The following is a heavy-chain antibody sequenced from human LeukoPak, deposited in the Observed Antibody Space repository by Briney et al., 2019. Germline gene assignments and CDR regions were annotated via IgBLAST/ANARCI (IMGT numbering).Heavy chain of an antibody. CDR3: AKGLRGNYDH. Sequence: GGSLRLSCAASGFTFNNYAMAWVRQAPEKGLEWVSSITDNGFNTYYADSVEGRFTISRDNSKNTLYLQMNSLRAEDTALYYCAKGLRGNYDHWGQGTLVTVSS. D-gene: IGHD1-26*01. CDR2: ITDNGFNT. CDR1: GFTFNNYA. V-gene: IGHV3-23*01. J-gene: IGHJ5*02.